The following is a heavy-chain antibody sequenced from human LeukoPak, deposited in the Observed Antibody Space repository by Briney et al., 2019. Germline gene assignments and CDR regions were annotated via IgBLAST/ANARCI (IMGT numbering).Heavy chain of an antibody. CDR2: IYHSGST. CDR1: GYSISSGYY. D-gene: IGHD2-15*01. J-gene: IGHJ4*02. V-gene: IGHV4-38-2*02. Sequence: SETLSLTCTVSGYSISSGYYWGWIRQPPGQGLEWIGSIYHSGSTYYNPSLESRVTISIDTSKNQFSLKLSSVTAADTAVYYCARTSGGVYYFDYWGQGTLVTVSS. CDR3: ARTSGGVYYFDY.